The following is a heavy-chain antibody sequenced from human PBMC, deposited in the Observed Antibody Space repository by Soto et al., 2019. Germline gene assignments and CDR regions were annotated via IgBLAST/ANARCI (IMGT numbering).Heavy chain of an antibody. D-gene: IGHD3-22*01. Sequence: SVKVSCKASGGTFSSYAISWVRQAPGQGLEWMGGIIPIFGTANYAQKFQGRVTITADESTSTAYMELSSLRSEDTAVYYCARDRNRYYDSSGYYYNFQHWGQGTLVTVSS. J-gene: IGHJ1*01. CDR3: ARDRNRYYDSSGYYYNFQH. CDR2: IIPIFGTA. V-gene: IGHV1-69*13. CDR1: GGTFSSYA.